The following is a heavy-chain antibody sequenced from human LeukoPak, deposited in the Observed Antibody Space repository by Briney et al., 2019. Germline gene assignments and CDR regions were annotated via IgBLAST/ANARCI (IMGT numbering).Heavy chain of an antibody. CDR3: ARGLTPQIFY. J-gene: IGHJ4*02. Sequence: SETLSLTCTVSGYSISSGYYWGWIRQPPGKGLEWIGSIYHSGSTYYNPSLKSRVTISVDTSKNQFSLKLSSVTAADTAVYYCARGLTPQIFYWGQGTLVTVSS. CDR2: IYHSGST. D-gene: IGHD3-3*01. V-gene: IGHV4-38-2*02. CDR1: GYSISSGYY.